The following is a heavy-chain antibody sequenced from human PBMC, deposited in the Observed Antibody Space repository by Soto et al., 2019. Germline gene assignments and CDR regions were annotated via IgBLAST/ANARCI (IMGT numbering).Heavy chain of an antibody. V-gene: IGHV4-59*08. D-gene: IGHD2-8*01. CDR3: ASPHLLTVQTIEAEFFHH. Sequence: SETLSLTCTVAGGSISGYYWSWIRQPPGKGLEWIGYLYYTGSTNYNPSLNSRVTISINTSKNQFSLRLSSMTAADTAVYYCASPHLLTVQTIEAEFFHHWGQGTLVTVSS. CDR1: GGSISGYY. J-gene: IGHJ1*01. CDR2: LYYTGST.